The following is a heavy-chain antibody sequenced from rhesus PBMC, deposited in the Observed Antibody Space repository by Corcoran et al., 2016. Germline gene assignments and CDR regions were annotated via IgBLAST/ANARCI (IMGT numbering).Heavy chain of an antibody. J-gene: IGHJ5-1*01. Sequence: QLQLQESGPGLVKPSATLSLTCTVPGGSISSNYWTLIRQPPGKGQEWIGRISGGGGNTDYNPSLKSRVTFSTDTSKNQFSLKLYSVTAADTAVYYCARVPDSNYWARFDVWGAGVLVTVSS. CDR1: GGSISSNY. CDR3: ARVPDSNYWARFDV. CDR2: ISGGGGNT. D-gene: IGHD4-23*01. V-gene: IGHV4-173*01.